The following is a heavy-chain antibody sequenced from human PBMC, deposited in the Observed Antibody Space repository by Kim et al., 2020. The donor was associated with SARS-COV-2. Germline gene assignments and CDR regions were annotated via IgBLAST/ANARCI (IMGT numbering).Heavy chain of an antibody. CDR1: GFTFSSYA. J-gene: IGHJ4*02. CDR3: AKDPSRGLLHDF. D-gene: IGHD1-26*01. Sequence: GGSLRLSCAASGFTFSSYAMSWVRQAPGKGLEWVSAISGSGGSTYYADSVKGRFTISRDKSKNTQYLQMNSLRAEDTAVYYCAKDPSRGLLHDFWGQGTLVTVSS. CDR2: ISGSGGST. V-gene: IGHV3-23*01.